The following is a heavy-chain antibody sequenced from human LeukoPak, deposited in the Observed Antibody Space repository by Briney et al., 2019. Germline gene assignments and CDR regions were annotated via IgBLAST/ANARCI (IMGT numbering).Heavy chain of an antibody. J-gene: IGHJ4*02. CDR1: GGSISSYY. D-gene: IGHD1-26*01. CDR3: ARERSGELRFDY. V-gene: IGHV4-59*01. Sequence: PSETLSLTCTVSGGSISSYYWSWIRQPPGKGLEWIGYIYYGGSTNYNPSLKSRVTISIDTSKNQLSLKLSSVTAADTAVYYRARERSGELRFDYWGQGTLVTVSS. CDR2: IYYGGST.